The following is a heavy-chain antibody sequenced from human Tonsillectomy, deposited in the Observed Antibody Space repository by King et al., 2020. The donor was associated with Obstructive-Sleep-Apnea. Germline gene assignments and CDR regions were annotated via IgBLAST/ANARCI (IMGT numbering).Heavy chain of an antibody. D-gene: IGHD2-8*02. J-gene: IGHJ4*02. CDR2: IYSGGST. CDR1: GFTVSSNY. CDR3: ARDSTTQLWWFDY. Sequence: DVQLVESGGGLVQPGGSLRLSCAASGFTVSSNYMSWVRQAPGKGLEWVSVIYSGGSTLYADSVKGRFTISRDNSTNTLSLQMNSLRAEDTAVYYCARDSTTQLWWFDYWGQGTLVTVSS. V-gene: IGHV3-66*01.